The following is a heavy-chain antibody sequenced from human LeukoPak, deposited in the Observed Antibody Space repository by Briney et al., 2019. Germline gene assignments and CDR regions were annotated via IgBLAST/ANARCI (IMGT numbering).Heavy chain of an antibody. V-gene: IGHV3-21*01. CDR1: GFTFSSYS. CDR2: ISSSSSYI. CDR3: ASWGVGGNS. Sequence: GGSLRLSCAASGFTFSSYSMIWVRQAPGKGLEWVSYISSSSSYIYYADSVNDQFTIARDNADNSLSLQTNSLRAEDMAVYYCASWGVGGNSWGQGTLVTVSS. D-gene: IGHD3-16*01. J-gene: IGHJ4*02.